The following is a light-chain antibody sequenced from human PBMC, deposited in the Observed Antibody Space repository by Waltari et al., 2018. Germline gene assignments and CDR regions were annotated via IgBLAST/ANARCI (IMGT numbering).Light chain of an antibody. CDR1: QSVSSN. CDR3: QQYNTWPRT. CDR2: GAS. V-gene: IGKV3-15*01. J-gene: IGKJ2*01. Sequence: EIVMAQSPPTLSVSPGERATLSCRASQSVSSNLAWYQQKRGQAPRLLIYGASTRATCIPARFSGSGSGTEFTLTISSLQSEDFAVYYCQQYNTWPRTFGQGTKLEIK.